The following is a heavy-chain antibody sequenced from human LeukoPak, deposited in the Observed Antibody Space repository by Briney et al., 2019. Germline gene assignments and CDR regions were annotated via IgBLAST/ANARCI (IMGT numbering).Heavy chain of an antibody. CDR2: IYSDGST. V-gene: IGHV3-53*01. CDR3: TTGSLFGISTGAEDY. J-gene: IGHJ4*02. D-gene: IGHD3-9*01. Sequence: PGGSLRLSCAASGFTFSSNYMSWVRQAPGKGPEWVSVIYSDGSTYYADSVKGRFTISRDTSKNTLYLQMNSLRTEDTAVYYCTTGSLFGISTGAEDYWGQGTLVTVSS. CDR1: GFTFSSNY.